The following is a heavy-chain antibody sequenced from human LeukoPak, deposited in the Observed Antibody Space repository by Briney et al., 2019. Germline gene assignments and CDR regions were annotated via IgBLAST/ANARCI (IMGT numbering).Heavy chain of an antibody. Sequence: SETLSLTCTVSGGSISSYYWSWIRQPPGKGLEWIGYIYYSGSTNYNPSLKSRVTISVDTSKNQFSLKLSSVTAADTAVYYCARDLFPHFTVAGPYWGQGTLVTVSS. D-gene: IGHD6-19*01. V-gene: IGHV4-59*01. J-gene: IGHJ4*02. CDR3: ARDLFPHFTVAGPY. CDR1: GGSISSYY. CDR2: IYYSGST.